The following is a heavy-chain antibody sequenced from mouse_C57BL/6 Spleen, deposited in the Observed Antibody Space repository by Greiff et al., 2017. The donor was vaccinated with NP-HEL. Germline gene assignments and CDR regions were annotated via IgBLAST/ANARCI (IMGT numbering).Heavy chain of an antibody. V-gene: IGHV1-52*01. CDR2: IDPSDSET. Sequence: VQLQQPGAELVRPGSSVKLSCKASGYTFTSYWMHWVKQRPIQGLEWIGNIDPSDSETHYNQKFKDKATLTVDKSSSTAYMQLSSLTSEDSAVYYCARAPPSGYYAMDYWGQGTSVTVSS. CDR1: GYTFTSYW. J-gene: IGHJ4*01. D-gene: IGHD2-10*02. CDR3: ARAPPSGYYAMDY.